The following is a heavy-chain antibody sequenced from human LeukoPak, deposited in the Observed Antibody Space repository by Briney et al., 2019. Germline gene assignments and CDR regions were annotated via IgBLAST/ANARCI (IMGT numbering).Heavy chain of an antibody. CDR3: AREVVVPAALLWFDP. J-gene: IGHJ5*02. CDR1: GDSITSGIYY. V-gene: IGHV4-61*02. Sequence: SQTLSLTCTVSGDSITSGIYYWNWIRQPAGKGLEWIGRIYTSGSTNYNPSLKSRVTMSVDTSKNQFSLKLSSVTAADTAVYYCAREVVVPAALLWFDPWGQGTLVTVSS. D-gene: IGHD2-2*01. CDR2: IYTSGST.